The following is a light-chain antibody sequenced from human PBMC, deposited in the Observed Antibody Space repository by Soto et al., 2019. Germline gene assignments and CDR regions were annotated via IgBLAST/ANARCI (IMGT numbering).Light chain of an antibody. J-gene: IGLJ3*02. CDR1: SSDVGGYNY. V-gene: IGLV2-14*01. Sequence: QSALTQPASVSGSPGQSITISCTGTSSDVGGYNYVSWYQQHPGKAPKLMIYEVSDRPSGVSNRFSGSKSGNTASLTLSGLQPEDEAHYYCSSYTTSSTLVFGGGTKLTVL. CDR3: SSYTTSSTLV. CDR2: EVS.